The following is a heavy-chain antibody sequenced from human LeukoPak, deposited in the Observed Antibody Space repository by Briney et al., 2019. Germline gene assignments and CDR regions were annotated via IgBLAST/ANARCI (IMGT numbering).Heavy chain of an antibody. J-gene: IGHJ4*02. CDR2: INHSGST. V-gene: IGHV4-34*01. CDR3: ARGTVATIGFDY. CDR1: GGSFSGYY. D-gene: IGHD5-12*01. Sequence: PSQTLSLTCAVYGGSFSGYYWSWIRQPPGKGLEWIGEINHSGSTNYNPSLKSRVTISVDTSKNQFSLKLSSVTAADTAVYYCARGTVATIGFDYWGQGTLVTVSS.